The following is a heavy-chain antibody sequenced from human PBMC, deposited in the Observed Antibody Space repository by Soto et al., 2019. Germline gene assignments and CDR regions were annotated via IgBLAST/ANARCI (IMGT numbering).Heavy chain of an antibody. J-gene: IGHJ4*02. CDR2: IIPILGIA. Sequence: SVKVSCKASGGTFSSYTISWVRQAPGQGLEWIGRIIPILGIANYAQKFQGRVTITADKSTSTAYMELSSLRSEDTAVYYCAIGVSYCSGGSCYGYFFDYWGQGTLVTVSS. V-gene: IGHV1-69*02. CDR1: GGTFSSYT. CDR3: AIGVSYCSGGSCYGYFFDY. D-gene: IGHD2-15*01.